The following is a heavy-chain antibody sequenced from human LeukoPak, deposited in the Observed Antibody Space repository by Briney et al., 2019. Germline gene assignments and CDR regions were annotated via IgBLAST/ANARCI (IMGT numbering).Heavy chain of an antibody. CDR3: ARYHSSSWYDWLGESWFDP. J-gene: IGHJ5*02. CDR1: GGSISSSSYY. D-gene: IGHD6-13*01. Sequence: PLETLSLTCAVSGGSISSSSYYWGWIRQPPGKGLEWIGSIYYSGSTYYNPSLKSRVTISVDTSKNQFSLKLSSVTAADTAVYYCARYHSSSWYDWLGESWFDPWGQGTLVTVSS. CDR2: IYYSGST. V-gene: IGHV4-39*01.